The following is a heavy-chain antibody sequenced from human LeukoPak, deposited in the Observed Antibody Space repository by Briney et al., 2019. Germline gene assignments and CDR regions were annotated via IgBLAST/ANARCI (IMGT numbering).Heavy chain of an antibody. CDR3: ARGPSLFYYDSSGCLDY. Sequence: GGSLRLSCAASGFTVSNNYMSWVRQAPGKGLEWVSAIYGGGNTYYADSVKGRFTISRDNAKNTLYLQMNSLRAEDAAVYYCARGPSLFYYDSSGCLDYWGQGTLVTVSS. CDR1: GFTVSNNY. J-gene: IGHJ4*02. D-gene: IGHD3-22*01. CDR2: IYGGGNT. V-gene: IGHV3-66*01.